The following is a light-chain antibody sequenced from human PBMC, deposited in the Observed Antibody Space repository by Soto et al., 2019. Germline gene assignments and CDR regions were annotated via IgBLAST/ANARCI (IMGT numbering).Light chain of an antibody. J-gene: IGKJ5*01. V-gene: IGKV3-15*01. CDR2: GAS. CDR1: QSISSN. CDR3: QRYYDWPIT. Sequence: EIVMTQSPATLSVSPGERATLSCRASQSISSNLAWYQQKPGQAPRLLIYGASTRATGFPARFSGSGSGTEFTLTISSLQSEDFAVYYCQRYYDWPITFGQGTRLDIK.